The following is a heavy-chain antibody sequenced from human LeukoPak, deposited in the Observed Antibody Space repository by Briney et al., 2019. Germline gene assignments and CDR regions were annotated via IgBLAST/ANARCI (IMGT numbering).Heavy chain of an antibody. CDR1: GFTFSTYG. V-gene: IGHV3-30*18. CDR2: ISYAGSNT. Sequence: GGSLRLSCAASGFTFSTYGVHWVRQTPGKGLEWVAVISYAGSNTYYADSVKGRFTISRDNSENTLYLQMNSLRAEDTAVYYCAQDPGYCSGGSCYYFDYWGQGTLVTVSS. D-gene: IGHD2-15*01. J-gene: IGHJ4*02. CDR3: AQDPGYCSGGSCYYFDY.